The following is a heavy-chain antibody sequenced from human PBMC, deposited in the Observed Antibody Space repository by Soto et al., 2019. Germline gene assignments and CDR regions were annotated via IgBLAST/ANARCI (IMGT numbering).Heavy chain of an antibody. D-gene: IGHD3-10*01. CDR2: IIPILGIA. CDR1: GGTFSSYT. Sequence: QVQLVQSGAEVKKPGSSVKVSCKASGGTFSSYTISWVRQAPGQGLEWMGRIIPILGIANYAQKFQGRVTITADKSPSTAYMELSSLRSEDTAVYYCARAPPTGYYYYMDVWGKGTTVTVSS. J-gene: IGHJ6*03. V-gene: IGHV1-69*02. CDR3: ARAPPTGYYYYMDV.